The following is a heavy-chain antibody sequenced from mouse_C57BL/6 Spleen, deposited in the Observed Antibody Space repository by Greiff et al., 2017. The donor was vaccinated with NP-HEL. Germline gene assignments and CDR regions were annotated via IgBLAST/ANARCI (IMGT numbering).Heavy chain of an antibody. CDR3: ARWDYYGSIFAY. D-gene: IGHD1-1*01. J-gene: IGHJ3*01. V-gene: IGHV1-61*01. CDR2: IYPSDSET. Sequence: QVQLQQPGAELVRPGSSVKLSCKASGYTFTSYWMDWVKQRPGQGLEWIGNIYPSDSETHYNQKFKDKATLTVDKSSSTAYMQLSSLTSEDSAVYYCARWDYYGSIFAYWGQGTLVTVAA. CDR1: GYTFTSYW.